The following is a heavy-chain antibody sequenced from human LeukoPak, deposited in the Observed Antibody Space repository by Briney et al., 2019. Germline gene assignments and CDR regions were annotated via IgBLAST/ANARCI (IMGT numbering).Heavy chain of an antibody. CDR1: GGSISSGGYY. V-gene: IGHV4-31*03. J-gene: IGHJ4*02. D-gene: IGHD5-24*01. CDR2: IYYSGST. CDR3: ARASGDGYNTYYFDY. Sequence: PSETLSLTCTVSGGSISSGGYYWSWIRQHPGKGLEWIGYIYYSGSTYYNPSLKSRVTISVDTSKNQFSLKLSSVTAADTAVYFCARASGDGYNTYYFDYWGQGTLVTVSS.